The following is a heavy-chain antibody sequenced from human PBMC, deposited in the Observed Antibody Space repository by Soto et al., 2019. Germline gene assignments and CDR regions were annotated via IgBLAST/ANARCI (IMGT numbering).Heavy chain of an antibody. J-gene: IGHJ1*01. Sequence: EVQLVESGGGLVQPGGSLRLSCAASGFTVSSNYMSWVRQAPGKGLEWVSVIYTGGSTYYADSVKGRFTISRDNSKNTLYLQMNSLRAEDTAVYYCASPLKAYCGGDCYYLQHWGQGTLVTVSS. CDR1: GFTVSSNY. CDR3: ASPLKAYCGGDCYYLQH. CDR2: IYTGGST. D-gene: IGHD2-21*02. V-gene: IGHV3-66*01.